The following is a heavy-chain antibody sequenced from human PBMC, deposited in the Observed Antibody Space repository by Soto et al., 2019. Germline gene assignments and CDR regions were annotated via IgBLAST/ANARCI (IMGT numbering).Heavy chain of an antibody. CDR2: IWYDGSNK. Sequence: QVQLVESGGGVVQPGRSLRLSCAASGFTFSSYGMHWVRQAPGKGLEWVAVIWYDGSNKYYADSVKGRFTIYRDNSKNTLYLQMNSLRAEDTAVYYCARDRGVVVVAATYDYWGQGTLVTVSS. CDR3: ARDRGVVVVAATYDY. V-gene: IGHV3-33*01. J-gene: IGHJ4*02. D-gene: IGHD2-15*01. CDR1: GFTFSSYG.